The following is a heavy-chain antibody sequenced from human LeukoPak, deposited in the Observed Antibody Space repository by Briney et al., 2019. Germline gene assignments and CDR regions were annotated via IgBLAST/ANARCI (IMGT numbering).Heavy chain of an antibody. CDR3: ARAGYTSTWTFDY. D-gene: IGHD6-13*01. CDR1: GGSIRSYF. V-gene: IGHV4-4*07. Sequence: ASETLPLTCSVSGGSIRSYFWSWIRQSAGRGLEHIGRIYSTGSTNYSPSLKSRVSMSVDTSKNQFSLTLRSVTAADTATYYCARAGYTSTWTFDYWGQGILVTVSS. J-gene: IGHJ4*02. CDR2: IYSTGST.